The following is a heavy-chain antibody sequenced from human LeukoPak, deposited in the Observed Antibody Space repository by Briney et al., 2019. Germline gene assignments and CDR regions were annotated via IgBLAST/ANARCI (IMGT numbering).Heavy chain of an antibody. J-gene: IGHJ4*02. V-gene: IGHV3-74*01. CDR1: GFTFSSYW. CDR3: AKDRLRTLARYYLFDY. D-gene: IGHD3-10*01. Sequence: PGGSLRLSCAASGFTFSSYWVHWVRQAPGKGLVWVSRINSDGSSTSYADSVKGRFTISRDNAKNTLYLQMNSLRAEDTAVYYCAKDRLRTLARYYLFDYWGQGTLVTVSS. CDR2: INSDGSST.